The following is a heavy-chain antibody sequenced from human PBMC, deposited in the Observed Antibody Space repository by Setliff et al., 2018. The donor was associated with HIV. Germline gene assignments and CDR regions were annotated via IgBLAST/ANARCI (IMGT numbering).Heavy chain of an antibody. V-gene: IGHV1-2*06. J-gene: IGHJ3*02. CDR2: INPNSGGT. CDR1: GYTFTGYF. D-gene: IGHD2-8*01. Sequence: ASVKVSCKASGYTFTGYFMHWVRQAPGQGLEWMGRINPNSGGTNYAQKFQGRVTMTRDTSISTAYMELSRLRSDDTAVYYCATKVHCTNGVCLDAFDIWGQGTMVTVSS. CDR3: ATKVHCTNGVCLDAFDI.